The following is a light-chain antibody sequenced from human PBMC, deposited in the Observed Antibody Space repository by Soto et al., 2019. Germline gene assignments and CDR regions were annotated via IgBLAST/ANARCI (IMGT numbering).Light chain of an antibody. CDR2: KTS. J-gene: IGKJ4*01. CDR1: QSFSTW. Sequence: DIQMTQSPSTLSASVGDRVTITCRASQSFSTWLAWYQQKPGKAPNLLIYKTSILESGVPSRFSGSGSGTEITLTISSLQPDDFATYYCQQYNSNPLTFGGGTKVEIK. V-gene: IGKV1-5*03. CDR3: QQYNSNPLT.